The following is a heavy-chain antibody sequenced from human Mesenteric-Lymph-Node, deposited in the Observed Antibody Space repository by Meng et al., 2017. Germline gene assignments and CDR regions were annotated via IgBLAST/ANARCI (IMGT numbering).Heavy chain of an antibody. CDR3: AKGSDITSYEAWH. V-gene: IGHV3-23*04. CDR1: GFTFSNYA. CDR2: ISYDGGST. D-gene: IGHD3-16*01. J-gene: IGHJ4*02. Sequence: EVQLVESGGGLVNPGGSLRLSCAASGFTFSNYAMTWVRQAPGKGLEWVSGISYDGGSTMHADSVKGRFTISRDNSKNTLYLQMNSLRAEDTAIYFCAKGSDITSYEAWHWGQGTLVTVSS.